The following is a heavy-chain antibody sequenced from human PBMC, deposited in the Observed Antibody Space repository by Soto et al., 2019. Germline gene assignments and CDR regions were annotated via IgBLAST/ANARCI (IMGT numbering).Heavy chain of an antibody. CDR3: VREAGAMDV. CDR2: VYYSGSS. Sequence: SETLSLTCTVSGGSISSRSFHWGWIRQSPGKGLEWIATVYYSGSSYYSSSLKSRVTISVDTPNNQFSLKMNSVTAADTAVYYCVREAGAMDVWGQGTSVTVSS. J-gene: IGHJ6*02. D-gene: IGHD6-13*01. V-gene: IGHV4-39*02. CDR1: GGSISSRSFH.